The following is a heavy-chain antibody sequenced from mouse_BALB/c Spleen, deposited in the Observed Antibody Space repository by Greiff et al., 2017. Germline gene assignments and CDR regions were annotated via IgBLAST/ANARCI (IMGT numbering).Heavy chain of an antibody. CDR3: ARTMPWFAY. V-gene: IGHV5-12-2*01. CDR2: ISNGGGST. Sequence: EVQVVESGGGLVQPGGSLKLSCAASGFTFSSYTMSWVRQTPEKRLEWVAYISNGGGSTYYPDTVKGRFTISRDNAKNTLYLQMSSLKSEDTAMYYCARTMPWFAYWGQGTLVTVSA. D-gene: IGHD1-1*02. CDR1: GFTFSSYT. J-gene: IGHJ3*01.